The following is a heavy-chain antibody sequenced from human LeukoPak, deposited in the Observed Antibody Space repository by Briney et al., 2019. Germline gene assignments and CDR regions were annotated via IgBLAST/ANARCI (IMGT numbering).Heavy chain of an antibody. CDR1: GFTFSSYE. D-gene: IGHD3-10*01. Sequence: GGSLRLSCAASGFTFSSYEMDWVRQAPGKGLEWVAYISSGGGTIYYADSVRGRFTISRDNAKNSLYLQMNSLRAEDTAVYYCARVGMVRGVIFDYWGQGTLVTVSS. J-gene: IGHJ4*02. CDR2: ISSGGGTI. V-gene: IGHV3-48*03. CDR3: ARVGMVRGVIFDY.